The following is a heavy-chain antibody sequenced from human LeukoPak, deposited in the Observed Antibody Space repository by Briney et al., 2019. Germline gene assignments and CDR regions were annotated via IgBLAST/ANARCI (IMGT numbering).Heavy chain of an antibody. CDR2: IYPGDSDT. Sequence: GESLKISCEPSGYSFTSYWIGWVRQMPGKGLEWMGIIYPGDSDTRYSPSFQGQVTISADKSITTAYLQWSSLKASDTAMYYCARRVIAVAGRDYYCMDVWGQGTTVTVSS. CDR1: GYSFTSYW. J-gene: IGHJ6*02. CDR3: ARRVIAVAGRDYYCMDV. D-gene: IGHD6-19*01. V-gene: IGHV5-51*01.